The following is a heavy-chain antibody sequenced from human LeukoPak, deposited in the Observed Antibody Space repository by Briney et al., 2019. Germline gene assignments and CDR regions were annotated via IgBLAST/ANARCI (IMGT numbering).Heavy chain of an antibody. J-gene: IGHJ4*02. CDR3: ASGIRAFDN. V-gene: IGHV3-66*01. CDR1: GFKFSSYC. Sequence: GGSLRLSCAASGFKFSSYCMMWVRQAPGKGLEWVSVIYSGGSTYYADSVKGRFTISRDNSKNTLYLQMNSLRGEDTAVYYCASGIRAFDNWGQGTLVTVSA. CDR2: IYSGGST. D-gene: IGHD1-26*01.